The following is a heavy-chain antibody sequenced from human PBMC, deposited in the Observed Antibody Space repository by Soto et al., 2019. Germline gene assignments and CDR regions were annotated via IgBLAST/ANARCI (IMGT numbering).Heavy chain of an antibody. J-gene: IGHJ4*02. CDR1: AAILRNGGYY. Sequence: TLPHTSAVSAAILRNGGYYLSWIRRQPGKGLEFIGYIYNTGGTTYNPSLRSRITISLDTSENLFSRRLRSVTAADTAMYYGARVNYHASYGYPDGPSHFDYWGQVALGSVS. CDR2: IYNTGGT. V-gene: IGHV4-31*11. CDR3: ARVNYHASYGYPDGPSHFDY. D-gene: IGHD3-16*01.